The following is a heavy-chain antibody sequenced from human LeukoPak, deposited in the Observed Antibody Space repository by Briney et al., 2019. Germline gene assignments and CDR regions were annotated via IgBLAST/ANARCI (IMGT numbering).Heavy chain of an antibody. Sequence: SETLSLTCAVYGGSFSGYYWSWIRQPPGKGLEWIGEINHSGSTNYNPTLKSRVTISADTSKNQFSLKLSSVTAADTAVYYCARPLSSSSFYYYYGMDVWGQGTTVTVSS. CDR3: ARPLSSSSFYYYYGMDV. CDR2: INHSGST. CDR1: GGSFSGYY. D-gene: IGHD6-6*01. J-gene: IGHJ6*02. V-gene: IGHV4-34*01.